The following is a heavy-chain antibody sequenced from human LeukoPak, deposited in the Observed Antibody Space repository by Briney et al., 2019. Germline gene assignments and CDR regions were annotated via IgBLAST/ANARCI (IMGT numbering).Heavy chain of an antibody. Sequence: SQTLSLTCAISGDSVSSNSAAWNWIRQSPSRGLEWLGRTYYRSKWYNDYAVSVKSRITINPDTSKNQFSPQLNSVTPEDTAVYYCARGPLAAAGDGYWYFDLWGRGTLVTVSS. CDR1: GDSVSSNSAA. CDR2: TYYRSKWYN. D-gene: IGHD6-13*01. J-gene: IGHJ2*01. CDR3: ARGPLAAAGDGYWYFDL. V-gene: IGHV6-1*01.